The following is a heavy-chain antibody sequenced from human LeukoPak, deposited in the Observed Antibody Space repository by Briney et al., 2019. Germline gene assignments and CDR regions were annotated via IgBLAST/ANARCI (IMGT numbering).Heavy chain of an antibody. J-gene: IGHJ4*02. Sequence: SETLSLTCTVSGGSISSYYWSWIRQPPGKGLEWIGEINHSGSTNYNPSLKSRVTISVDTSKNQFSLKLSSVTAADTAVYYCARGWSGYPPYFDYWGQGTLVTVSS. CDR2: INHSGST. V-gene: IGHV4-34*01. CDR3: ARGWSGYPPYFDY. CDR1: GGSISSYY. D-gene: IGHD3-3*01.